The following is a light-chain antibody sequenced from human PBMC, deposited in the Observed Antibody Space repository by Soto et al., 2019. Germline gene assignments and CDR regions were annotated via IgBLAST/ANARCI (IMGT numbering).Light chain of an antibody. J-gene: IGLJ2*01. CDR2: DVS. CDR3: SSYTSSSPPVV. Sequence: QSALTQPASVSGSPGQSITISCTGTSSDVGGYNYVSWYQQHPGKAPKLMIYDVSHRPSGVSNRFSGSKSGNTASLTISGLRAEDDAYYYCSSYTSSSPPVVFGGCTKLTVL. V-gene: IGLV2-14*01. CDR1: SSDVGGYNY.